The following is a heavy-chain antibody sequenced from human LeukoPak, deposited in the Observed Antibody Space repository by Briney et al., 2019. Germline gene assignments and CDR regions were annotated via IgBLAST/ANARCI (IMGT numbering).Heavy chain of an antibody. V-gene: IGHV3-30-3*01. J-gene: IGHJ4*02. Sequence: GGSLRLPCAASGFTFSSYAMHWVRQAPGKGLEWVAVISYDGSNKYYADSVKGRFTISRDNSKNTLYLQMNSLRAEDTAVYYCARESDIAPGGGYFDYWGQGTLVTVSS. CDR3: ARESDIAPGGGYFDY. CDR1: GFTFSSYA. CDR2: ISYDGSNK. D-gene: IGHD5-12*01.